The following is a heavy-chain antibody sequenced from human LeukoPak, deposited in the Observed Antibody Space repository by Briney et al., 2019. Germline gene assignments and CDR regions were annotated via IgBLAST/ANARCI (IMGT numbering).Heavy chain of an antibody. Sequence: ASVKVSCKASGYTFTSYGISWVRQAPGQGLEWMGWISAYNGNTNYAQELRGRVTMTTDTSTSTAYMELRSLRSDDTAVYCCARDPTGYSSSSPWFDPWGQGTLVTVSS. D-gene: IGHD6-6*01. V-gene: IGHV1-18*01. CDR1: GYTFTSYG. CDR3: ARDPTGYSSSSPWFDP. J-gene: IGHJ5*02. CDR2: ISAYNGNT.